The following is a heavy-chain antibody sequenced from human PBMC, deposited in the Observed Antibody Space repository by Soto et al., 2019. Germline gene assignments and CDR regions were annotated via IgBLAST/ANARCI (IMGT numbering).Heavy chain of an antibody. J-gene: IGHJ1*01. V-gene: IGHV1-18*01. CDR3: ARGVWSSGSMYFQL. D-gene: IGHD6-19*01. Sequence: QTNGQGLEWMGWINPYSGNTNYAQKLQGRVTMTRDTSTSTAYMELRSLRSDDTVVYFCARGVWSSGSMYFQLRGHGSLVTV. CDR2: INPYSGNT.